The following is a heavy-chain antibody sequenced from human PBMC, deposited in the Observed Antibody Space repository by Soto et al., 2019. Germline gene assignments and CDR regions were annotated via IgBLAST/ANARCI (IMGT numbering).Heavy chain of an antibody. J-gene: IGHJ4*02. CDR1: GFTFTNYW. CDR2: IDGVGTGT. CDR3: TTLFEY. V-gene: IGHV3-74*01. Sequence: GGSLRLSCAASGFTFTNYWMHWVRQVPGKGLVWVSRIDGVGTGTSYSDSVRGRFTISRDNAENTLYLQMNTLRAEATAVYYCTTLFEYWGQGTLV.